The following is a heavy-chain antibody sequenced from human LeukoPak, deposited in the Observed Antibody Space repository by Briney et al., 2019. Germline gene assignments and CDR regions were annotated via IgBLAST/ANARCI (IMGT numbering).Heavy chain of an antibody. V-gene: IGHV3-23*01. J-gene: IGHJ4*02. Sequence: GGSLRLSCAASGFTFSSYAMSWVRQAPGKGLEWVSAISGSGGSIYYADSVKGRFTISRDNSKNTLYLQMNSLRAEDTAVYYCAKDGVTYCGGDCYYDYWGQGTLVTVSS. CDR2: ISGSGGSI. CDR3: AKDGVTYCGGDCYYDY. D-gene: IGHD2-21*02. CDR1: GFTFSSYA.